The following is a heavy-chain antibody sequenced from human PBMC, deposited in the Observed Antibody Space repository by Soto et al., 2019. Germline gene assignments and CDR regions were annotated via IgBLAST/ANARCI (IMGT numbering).Heavy chain of an antibody. V-gene: IGHV1-69*13. J-gene: IGHJ6*02. D-gene: IGHD3-10*01. CDR2: IIPIFGTA. CDR1: GGTFSIYA. Sequence: GASVKVSCKASGGTFSIYAISWVLQAPGQGLEWMGGIIPIFGTANYAQKFQGRVTITADESTSTAYMELSSLRSEDTAVYYCARRASYYGSGSYYGYYYYGMDVWGQGTTVTVSS. CDR3: ARRASYYGSGSYYGYYYYGMDV.